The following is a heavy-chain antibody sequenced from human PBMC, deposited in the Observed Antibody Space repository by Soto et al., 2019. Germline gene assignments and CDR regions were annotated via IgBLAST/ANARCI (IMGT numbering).Heavy chain of an antibody. V-gene: IGHV4-34*01. J-gene: IGHJ5*02. D-gene: IGHD2-15*01. CDR1: GGSFSTYY. Sequence: SETLSLTCGVYGGSFSTYYWNWIRQPPGKGLEWIGEINHSGSTDYNPSLKSRVTISLDTSKNQFSLKLSSVTAADTAVYYCARSYCSDSSCYSLIDPWGQGTLVTVSS. CDR3: ARSYCSDSSCYSLIDP. CDR2: INHSGST.